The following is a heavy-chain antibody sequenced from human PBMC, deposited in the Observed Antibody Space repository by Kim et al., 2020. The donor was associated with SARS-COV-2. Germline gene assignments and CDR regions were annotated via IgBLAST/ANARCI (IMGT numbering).Heavy chain of an antibody. Sequence: GGSLRLSCAASGFTFSSYGMHWVRQAPGKGLEWVAVISYDGSNKYYADSVKGRFTISRDNSKNTLYLQMNSLRADDTAVYYCAKGLRYYGSGSLSAYYYYYFGRYVWGEGTTVTVSS. CDR3: AKGLRYYGSGSLSAYYYYYFGRYV. CDR2: ISYDGSNK. CDR1: GFTFSSYG. J-gene: IGHJ6*04. V-gene: IGHV3-30*18. D-gene: IGHD3-10*01.